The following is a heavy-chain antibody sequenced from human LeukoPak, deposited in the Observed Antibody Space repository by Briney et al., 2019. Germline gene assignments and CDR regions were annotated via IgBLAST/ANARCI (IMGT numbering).Heavy chain of an antibody. D-gene: IGHD3-22*01. CDR1: GFTFSSYG. J-gene: IGHJ4*02. Sequence: GGSLRLSCAASGFTFSSYGMHWARQAPGKGLEWVAVISYDGSNKYYADSVKGRFTISRDNSKNTLYLQMNSLRAEDTAVYYCAKTASRYYDSSGYSDWGQGTLVTVSS. CDR2: ISYDGSNK. CDR3: AKTASRYYDSSGYSD. V-gene: IGHV3-30*18.